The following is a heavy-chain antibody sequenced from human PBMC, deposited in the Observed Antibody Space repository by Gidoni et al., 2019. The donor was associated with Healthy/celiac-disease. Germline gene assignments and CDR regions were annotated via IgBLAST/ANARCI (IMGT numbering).Heavy chain of an antibody. V-gene: IGHV3-7*01. J-gene: IGHJ4*02. CDR3: ARDDGDYGDY. CDR2: IKQDGSEK. Sequence: LEWVANIKQDGSEKYYVDSVKGRFTISRDNAKNSLYLQMNSLRAEDTAVYYCARDDGDYGDYWGQGTLVTVSS. D-gene: IGHD4-17*01.